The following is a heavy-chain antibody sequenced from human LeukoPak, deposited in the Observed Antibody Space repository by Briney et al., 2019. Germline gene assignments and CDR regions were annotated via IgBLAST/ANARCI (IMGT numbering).Heavy chain of an antibody. CDR1: GCTFYSLR. J-gene: IGHJ4*02. Sequence: GGSLEHLCAGSGCTFYSLRMHWVLQAPGKGLEWVSAIRGSGGCTYYADSVKGRFTIPRDNFTNTLYLQMNSLRDEDTALYYCAKAGIGLVRYFDYWGQASLVTVSS. D-gene: IGHD3-10*01. V-gene: IGHV3-23*01. CDR3: AKAGIGLVRYFDY. CDR2: IRGSGGCT.